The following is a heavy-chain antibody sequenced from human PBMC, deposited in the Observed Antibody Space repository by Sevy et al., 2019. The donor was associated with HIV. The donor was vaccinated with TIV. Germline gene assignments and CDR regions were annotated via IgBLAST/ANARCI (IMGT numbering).Heavy chain of an antibody. Sequence: ASVKVSCKASGYTFTGYYIHWVRQAPGQGLEWMGRINPNSGGTNYAQNFQGRVTMTRDTSISTAYMELSRLRSDDTAIYYCARDRNWGGSLGGGSDSWGQGTLVTVSS. CDR3: ARDRNWGGSLGGGSDS. D-gene: IGHD7-27*01. CDR1: GYTFTGYY. J-gene: IGHJ4*02. CDR2: INPNSGGT. V-gene: IGHV1-2*06.